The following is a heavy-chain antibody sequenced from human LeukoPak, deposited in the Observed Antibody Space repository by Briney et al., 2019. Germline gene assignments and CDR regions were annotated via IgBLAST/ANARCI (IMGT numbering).Heavy chain of an antibody. Sequence: GGSLRLSCAASGFTFSSYGMHWVRQAPGKGLEWVAFIRYDGSNKYYADSVKGRFTISRDNSKNTLYLQMNSLRAEDTAVYYCAKDLNEYYDILTGYYPDYFNNWFDPWGQGTLVTVSS. J-gene: IGHJ5*02. V-gene: IGHV3-30*02. CDR3: AKDLNEYYDILTGYYPDYFNNWFDP. CDR1: GFTFSSYG. CDR2: IRYDGSNK. D-gene: IGHD3-9*01.